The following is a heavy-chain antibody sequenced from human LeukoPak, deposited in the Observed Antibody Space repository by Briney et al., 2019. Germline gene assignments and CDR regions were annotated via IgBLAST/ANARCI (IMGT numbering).Heavy chain of an antibody. CDR3: ARDRGSSGWYEFDY. CDR2: IKQDGSEK. Sequence: PGGSLRLSCAASGFTSSSYWMSWVRQAPGKGLEWVANIKQDGSEKYYVDSVKGRFTISRDNAKNSLYLQMNSLRAEDTAVYYCARDRGSSGWYEFDYWGQGPWSPSPQ. J-gene: IGHJ4*02. V-gene: IGHV3-7*01. CDR1: GFTSSSYW. D-gene: IGHD6-19*01.